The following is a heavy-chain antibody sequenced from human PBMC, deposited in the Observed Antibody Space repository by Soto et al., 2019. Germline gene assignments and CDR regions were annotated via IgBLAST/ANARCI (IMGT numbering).Heavy chain of an antibody. CDR2: IDPSDSDS. D-gene: IGHD3-10*01. CDR1: GYSFTSYW. V-gene: IGHV5-10-1*04. Sequence: PGESLKISCKGSGYSFTSYWISWVRQMPGKGLEWMGRIDPSDSDSRYSPSFQGQVTISADKSISTAYLQWSSLKASDTAMYYCAGGGVRGVITRTRDYYGMDVWGQGTTVTFSS. CDR3: AGGGVRGVITRTRDYYGMDV. J-gene: IGHJ6*02.